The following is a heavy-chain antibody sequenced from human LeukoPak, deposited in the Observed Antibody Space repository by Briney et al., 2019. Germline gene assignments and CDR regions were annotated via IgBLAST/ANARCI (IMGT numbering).Heavy chain of an antibody. D-gene: IGHD1-26*01. CDR3: AREQGVGAIGY. CDR2: IYYSGST. Sequence: SETLSLTCTVSGGSISGSSYYWGWIRQPPGKGLEWIGSIYYSGSTNYNPSLKSRVTISVDTSKNQFSLKLSSVTAADTAVYYCAREQGVGAIGYWGQGTLVTVSS. J-gene: IGHJ4*02. V-gene: IGHV4-39*07. CDR1: GGSISGSSYY.